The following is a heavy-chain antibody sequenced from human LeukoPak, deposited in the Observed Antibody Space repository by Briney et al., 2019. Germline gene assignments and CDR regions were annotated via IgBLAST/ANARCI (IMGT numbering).Heavy chain of an antibody. CDR2: FDPEDGET. V-gene: IGHV1-24*01. CDR3: ATSTYYDFWSGPWENYYYMDV. CDR1: GYTLTELS. J-gene: IGHJ6*03. Sequence: ASVKVSCKVSGYTLTELSMHWVRQAPGKGLEWMGGFDPEDGETIYAQKFQGRGTMTEDTSTDTAYMELSSLRSEDTAVYYCATSTYYDFWSGPWENYYYMDVWGKGTTVTVSS. D-gene: IGHD3-3*01.